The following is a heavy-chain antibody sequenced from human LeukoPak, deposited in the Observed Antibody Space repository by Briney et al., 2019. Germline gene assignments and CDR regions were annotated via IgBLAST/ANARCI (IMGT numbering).Heavy chain of an antibody. V-gene: IGHV1-8*01. CDR1: GCSFTSYD. Sequence: ASVKVSCKASGCSFTSYDLSWVRQATGQGLEWMGWMNPNSGNTGYAQKFQGRVTMTRDTSISTAYMELTSLTSEDTAIYYCARGLAVAGTGYWGQGTLVTVSS. J-gene: IGHJ4*02. CDR3: ARGLAVAGTGY. CDR2: MNPNSGNT. D-gene: IGHD6-19*01.